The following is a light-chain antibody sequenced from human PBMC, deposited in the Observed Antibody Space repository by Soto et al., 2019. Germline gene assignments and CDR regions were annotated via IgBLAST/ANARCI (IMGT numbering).Light chain of an antibody. CDR2: GAS. CDR3: LQDHNFPRT. Sequence: AIQMTQSPSSLSASVGDRVTITCRASQDIRPELGWYQQKPGKAPKVLIYGASSLQSGVPSRFSGSGSGTDFTLTISSLQPEDFATYYCLQDHNFPRTFGQGTKVEIK. V-gene: IGKV1-6*01. CDR1: QDIRPE. J-gene: IGKJ1*01.